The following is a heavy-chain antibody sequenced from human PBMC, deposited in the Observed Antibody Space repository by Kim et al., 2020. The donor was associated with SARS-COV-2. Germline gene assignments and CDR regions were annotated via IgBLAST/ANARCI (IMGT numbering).Heavy chain of an antibody. CDR3: TTDPSITLLRGEYFYYGMGV. V-gene: IGHV3-15*01. J-gene: IGHJ6*02. CDR1: GFTFTNAW. CDR2: IKSKTDGGTT. D-gene: IGHD3-10*01. Sequence: GGSLRLSCAASGFTFTNAWMNWVRQAPGKGLEWVGRIKSKTDGGTTDYAAHVKGRFTISRDDSKNTLYLQMNNLQTEDTAVYYCTTDPSITLLRGEYFYYGMGVWGQGTTVTVSS.